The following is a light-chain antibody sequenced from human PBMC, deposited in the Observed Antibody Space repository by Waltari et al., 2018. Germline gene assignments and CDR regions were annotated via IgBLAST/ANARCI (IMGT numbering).Light chain of an antibody. Sequence: LVLTQSPGTLSLSPGERATLSCRASQSVSRSLAWYQQKPGQAPNLLIYGASTRATGIPDRFTGSVSGTDFSLTISSLEPEDFAIYFCQHYVRLPATFGQGTKVEIK. J-gene: IGKJ1*01. CDR2: GAS. CDR1: QSVSRS. CDR3: QHYVRLPAT. V-gene: IGKV3-20*01.